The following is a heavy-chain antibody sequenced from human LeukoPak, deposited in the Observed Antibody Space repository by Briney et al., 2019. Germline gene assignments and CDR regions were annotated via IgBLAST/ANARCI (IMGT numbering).Heavy chain of an antibody. J-gene: IGHJ3*02. Sequence: SETLSLTCTVSGGSVSSGSYYWSWIRQPPGKGLEWIGYIYYSGSTNYNPSLNSRVTISVDTSKNQFSLKLSSVTAADTAWYFRARGVLWASFDNWGQGTIVNGSS. CDR2: IYYSGST. V-gene: IGHV4-61*01. D-gene: IGHD2-2*01. CDR1: GGSVSSGSYY. CDR3: ARGVLWASFDN.